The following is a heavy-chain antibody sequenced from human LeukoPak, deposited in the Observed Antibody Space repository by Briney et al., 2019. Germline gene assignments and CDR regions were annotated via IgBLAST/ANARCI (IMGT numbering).Heavy chain of an antibody. V-gene: IGHV4-34*01. J-gene: IGHJ4*02. D-gene: IGHD3-16*02. CDR2: INHSGST. Sequence: SETLSLTCAVYGGSFSGYYWSWIRQPPGKGLEWIGEINHSGSTNYNPSLKSRVTISVDTSKNQFSLKLSSVTAADTAVYYCARAWVWGYRYWGQGTLVTVSS. CDR1: GGSFSGYY. CDR3: ARAWVWGYRY.